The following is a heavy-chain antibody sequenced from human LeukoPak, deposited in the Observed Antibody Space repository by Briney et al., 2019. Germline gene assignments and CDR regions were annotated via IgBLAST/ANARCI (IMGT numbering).Heavy chain of an antibody. CDR1: GYTFTSYG. CDR3: ARGKASNYGGNSGQTDY. V-gene: IGHV1-18*01. Sequence: RASVKVSCKASGYTFTSYGFSWVRQAPGQGLEWMGWISAYNGNTNYAQKLQGRVTMTTDTSTSTAYMELRSLRSDDTAVYYCARGKASNYGGNSGQTDYWGQGTLVTVSS. D-gene: IGHD4-23*01. J-gene: IGHJ4*02. CDR2: ISAYNGNT.